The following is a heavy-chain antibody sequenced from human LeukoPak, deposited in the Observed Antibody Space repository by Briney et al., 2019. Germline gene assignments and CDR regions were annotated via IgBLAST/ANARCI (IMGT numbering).Heavy chain of an antibody. Sequence: PGGSPRLSCAASGFTFSDYYMSWIRQAPGKGLEWVSYISSSGSTIYYADSVKGRFTISRDNAKNSLYLQMNSLRAEDTAVYYCARRGVLWFGELFYYGMDVWGQGTTVTVSS. CDR3: ARRGVLWFGELFYYGMDV. CDR2: ISSSGSTI. V-gene: IGHV3-11*01. CDR1: GFTFSDYY. D-gene: IGHD3-10*01. J-gene: IGHJ6*02.